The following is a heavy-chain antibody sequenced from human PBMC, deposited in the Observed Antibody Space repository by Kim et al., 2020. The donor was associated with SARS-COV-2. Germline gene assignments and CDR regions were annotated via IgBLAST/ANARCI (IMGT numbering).Heavy chain of an antibody. V-gene: IGHV4-39*01. J-gene: IGHJ5*02. Sequence: SETLSLTCTVSGGSISSSSYYWGWIRQPPGKGLEWIGSIYYSGSTYYNPSLKSRVTISVDTSKNQFSLKLSSVTAADTAVYYCARRPRRGGGNAMGWFDPWGQGTLVTVSS. CDR1: GGSISSSSYY. CDR2: IYYSGST. D-gene: IGHD3-16*01. CDR3: ARRPRRGGGNAMGWFDP.